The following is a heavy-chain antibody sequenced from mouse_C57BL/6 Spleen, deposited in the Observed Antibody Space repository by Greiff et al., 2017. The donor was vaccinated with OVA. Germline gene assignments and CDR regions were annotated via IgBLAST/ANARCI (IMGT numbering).Heavy chain of an antibody. CDR3: ARSATVASYFDV. Sequence: VQRVESGAELVRPGTSVKVSCKASGYAFTNYLIEWVKQRHGQGLEWIGVINPGSGGTNYNEKFKGKATLTADKSSSTAYMQLSSLTSEDSAVYFCARSATVASYFDVWGTGTTVTVSS. J-gene: IGHJ1*03. D-gene: IGHD1-1*01. V-gene: IGHV1-54*01. CDR2: INPGSGGT. CDR1: GYAFTNYL.